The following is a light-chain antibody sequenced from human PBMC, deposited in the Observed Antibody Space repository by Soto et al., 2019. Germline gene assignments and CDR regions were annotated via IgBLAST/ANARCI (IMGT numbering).Light chain of an antibody. CDR1: QGISSY. CDR2: AAS. CDR3: QQLNSYPRT. Sequence: DIQLTQSPSFLSASVGDRVTITCRASQGISSYLAWYQQKPGRAPELLIYAASTLQSGVPSRFSGSGSGTEFTLTISSLQSGDFATYYCQQLNSYPRTFGQGTKVEVK. J-gene: IGKJ1*01. V-gene: IGKV1-9*01.